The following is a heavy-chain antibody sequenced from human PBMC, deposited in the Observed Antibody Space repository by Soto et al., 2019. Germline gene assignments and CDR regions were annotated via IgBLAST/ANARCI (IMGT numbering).Heavy chain of an antibody. D-gene: IGHD3-22*01. CDR3: AREPPYTYYYDSSGPRGFDI. CDR1: GYTFTGYY. CDR2: INPNSGGT. J-gene: IGHJ2*01. V-gene: IGHV1-2*02. Sequence: QVQLVQSGAEVQKPGASVKVSCKASGYTFTGYYMHWVRQAPGQGLEWMGWINPNSGGTNYAQKFQGRVTMTRDTSISTAYMELSRLRSDDTAVYYCAREPPYTYYYDSSGPRGFDIWGRGTLVTDSS.